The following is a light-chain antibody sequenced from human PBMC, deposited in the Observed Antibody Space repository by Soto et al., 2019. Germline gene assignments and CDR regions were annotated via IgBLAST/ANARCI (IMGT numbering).Light chain of an antibody. CDR3: QQYDYWPTT. J-gene: IGKJ1*01. Sequence: EVVMTQSPATLSVSPGESATLSCRASQSISSSELAWYQQNPGHAPRLRLFGVSNRATGIPARFSGSGSGTEFSLTISSLPSEDFALDYCQQYDYWPTTFGQGTKVDNK. CDR2: GVS. CDR1: QSISSS. V-gene: IGKV3-15*01.